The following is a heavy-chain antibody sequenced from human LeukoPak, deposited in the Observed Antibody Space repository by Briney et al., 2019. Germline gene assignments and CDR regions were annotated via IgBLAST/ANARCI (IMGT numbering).Heavy chain of an antibody. CDR1: GGSFSGYY. J-gene: IGHJ3*02. CDR3: ARYRSPNDAFDI. Sequence: SETLSLTCAVYGGSFSGYYWSWIRQPPGKELEWIGEINHSGSTNYNPSLKSRVTISVDTSKNQFSLKLSSVTAADTAVYYCARYRSPNDAFDIWGQGTMVTVSS. CDR2: INHSGST. V-gene: IGHV4-34*01.